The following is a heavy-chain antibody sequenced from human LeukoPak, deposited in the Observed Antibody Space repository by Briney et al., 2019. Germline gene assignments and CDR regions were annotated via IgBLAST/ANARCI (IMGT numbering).Heavy chain of an antibody. CDR1: GFTFSSYG. D-gene: IGHD6-19*01. CDR3: ARDILAVAGTGYFDS. V-gene: IGHV3-30*03. CDR2: ISYDGSNK. Sequence: GRSLRLSCAASGFTFSSYGMHWIRQAPGKGLEWVAVISYDGSNKYYADSVKGRFTISRDNSKNTLYLQMNSLRAEDTAVYYCARDILAVAGTGYFDSWGQGTLVTVSS. J-gene: IGHJ4*02.